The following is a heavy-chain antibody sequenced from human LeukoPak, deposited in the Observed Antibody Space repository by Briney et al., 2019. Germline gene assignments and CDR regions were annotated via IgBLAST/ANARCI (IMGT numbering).Heavy chain of an antibody. D-gene: IGHD3-22*01. V-gene: IGHV3-53*01. Sequence: GGSLRLSCAASGFTVSSNYMSWVRQAPGKGLEWVSVIYSGGSTYYADSVKGRFTISRENAKNSLYLQMNSLRAGDTAVYYCARGLDSREFYYYYGMDVWGQGTTVTVSS. J-gene: IGHJ6*02. CDR2: IYSGGST. CDR3: ARGLDSREFYYYYGMDV. CDR1: GFTVSSNY.